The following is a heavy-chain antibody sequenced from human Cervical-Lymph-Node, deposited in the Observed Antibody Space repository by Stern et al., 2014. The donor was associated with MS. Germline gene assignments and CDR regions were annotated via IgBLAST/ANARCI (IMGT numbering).Heavy chain of an antibody. V-gene: IGHV3-9*01. Sequence: VQLVESGGDLVQPGRSLRLSCAASGFRFDDYAMYWVRQAPGQGLEWVSGISWRRGKIGYADTVRGRFSMYRAKVTRSMFLQMNSLRSEDTASYYCARAIGFCSGGNCEPYYYYGIDVWGQGTRVTVSS. CDR1: GFRFDDYA. J-gene: IGHJ6*02. CDR3: ARAIGFCSGGNCEPYYYYGIDV. CDR2: ISWRRGKI. D-gene: IGHD2-15*01.